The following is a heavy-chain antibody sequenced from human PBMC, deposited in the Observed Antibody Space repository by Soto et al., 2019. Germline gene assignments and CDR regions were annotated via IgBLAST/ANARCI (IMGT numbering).Heavy chain of an antibody. J-gene: IGHJ3*02. Sequence: EVQLVESGGGLVKPGGSLRLSCAASGFTFSSYSMNWVRQAPGKGLEWVSSISSSSSYIYYADSVKGRFTISRDNAKNSLYLQMNSLRAEDTAVYYCAGGNSNGDAFDIWGQGTTVTVSS. CDR3: AGGNSNGDAFDI. CDR1: GFTFSSYS. CDR2: ISSSSSYI. D-gene: IGHD2-21*02. V-gene: IGHV3-21*01.